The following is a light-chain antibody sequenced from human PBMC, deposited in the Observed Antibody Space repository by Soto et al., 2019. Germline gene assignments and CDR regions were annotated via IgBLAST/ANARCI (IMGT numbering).Light chain of an antibody. V-gene: IGLV2-14*03. J-gene: IGLJ1*01. CDR3: SSYTSRSTYV. CDR1: RGDVGGYNY. Sequence: QSALTQPASVSGSPGQSITISCSGTRGDVGGYNYVYWHQHHPGKAPKLSIYDVTNRPSGVSNRFSASKSGNTASLTISGLQPEDEADYYCSSYTSRSTYVFGTGTKVTVL. CDR2: DVT.